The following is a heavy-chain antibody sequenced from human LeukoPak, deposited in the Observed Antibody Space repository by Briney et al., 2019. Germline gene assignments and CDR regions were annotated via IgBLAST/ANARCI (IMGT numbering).Heavy chain of an antibody. D-gene: IGHD2-2*01. J-gene: IGHJ4*02. CDR2: MNPNSGNT. Sequence: ASVKVSCKASGYTFTSYDINWVRQATGQGLEWMGWMNPNSGNTGYAQKFQGRITITRNTSIRTAYMELSSLRSEDTAVYYCARACCSSTSCYDYFDYWGQGTLVTVSS. CDR1: GYTFTSYD. CDR3: ARACCSSTSCYDYFDY. V-gene: IGHV1-8*03.